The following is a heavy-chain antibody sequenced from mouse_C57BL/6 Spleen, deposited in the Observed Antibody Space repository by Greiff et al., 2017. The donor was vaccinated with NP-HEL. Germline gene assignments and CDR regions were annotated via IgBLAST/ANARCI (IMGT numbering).Heavy chain of an antibody. D-gene: IGHD1-1*01. J-gene: IGHJ3*01. Sequence: VQLQQSGAELVRPGASVKLSCTASGFNIKDDYMHWVKQRPEQGLEWIGWIDPENGDTEYASKFQGKATITADTSSNTAYLQLSSLTSEDTAVYYCTTRGHYYGSSWFAYWGQGTLVTVSA. V-gene: IGHV14-4*01. CDR3: TTRGHYYGSSWFAY. CDR2: IDPENGDT. CDR1: GFNIKDDY.